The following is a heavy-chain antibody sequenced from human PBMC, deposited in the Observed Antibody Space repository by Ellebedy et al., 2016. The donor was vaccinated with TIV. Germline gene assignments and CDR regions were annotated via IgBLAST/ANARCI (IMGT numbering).Heavy chain of an antibody. V-gene: IGHV1-69*13. D-gene: IGHD2-21*02. J-gene: IGHJ6*02. Sequence: SVKVSCXASGGTFSSYAISWVRQAPGQGLEWMGGIIPIFGTANYAQKFQGRVTITADESTSTAYMELSSLRSEDTAVYYCARGPVVTSYYYYGMDVWGQGTTVTVSS. CDR1: GGTFSSYA. CDR2: IIPIFGTA. CDR3: ARGPVVTSYYYYGMDV.